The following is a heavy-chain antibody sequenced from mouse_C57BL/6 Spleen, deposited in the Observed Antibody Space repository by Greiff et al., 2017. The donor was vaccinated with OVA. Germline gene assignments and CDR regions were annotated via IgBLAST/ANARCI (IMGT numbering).Heavy chain of an antibody. Sequence: QVQLQQPGAELVKPGASVKMSCKASGYTFTSYWITWVKQRPGQGLEWIGDIYPGSGSTNYNEKFKSKATLTVDTSSTTAYMQLSSLTSEASAVYYCARWGITTVVATNAMDYWGQGTSVTVSS. CDR3: ARWGITTVVATNAMDY. J-gene: IGHJ4*01. D-gene: IGHD1-1*01. CDR1: GYTFTSYW. V-gene: IGHV1-55*01. CDR2: IYPGSGST.